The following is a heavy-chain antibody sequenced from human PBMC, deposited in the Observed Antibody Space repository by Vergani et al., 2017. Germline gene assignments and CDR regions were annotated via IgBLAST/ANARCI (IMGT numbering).Heavy chain of an antibody. Sequence: QVQLVESGGGVVQPGGSLRLSCAASGFTFDSYAMHWVRPAPGKGLEWVAFIRYDGSYKYYADSVKGRFTISRDNSKNTLYLQMNSLRAEDTAVYYCAKGKEWRAVATNLWDALDIWGQGTMVTVSS. CDR2: IRYDGSYK. D-gene: IGHD6-19*01. V-gene: IGHV3-30*02. CDR3: AKGKEWRAVATNLWDALDI. CDR1: GFTFDSYA. J-gene: IGHJ3*02.